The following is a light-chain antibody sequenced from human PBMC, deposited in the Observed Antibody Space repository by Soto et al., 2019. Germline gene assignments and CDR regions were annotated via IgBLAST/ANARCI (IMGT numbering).Light chain of an antibody. V-gene: IGLV4-69*01. CDR2: LNNDGSH. Sequence: QPVLTQSPSASASLGASVKLTRTLSSGHSSYAIAWHQQQPEKGPRYLMKLNNDGSHSKGDGIPDRFSGSSSGAEHYLTISSLQSEDEADYYCQTWATGIVVFGGGTKLTVL. CDR3: QTWATGIVV. CDR1: SGHSSYA. J-gene: IGLJ3*02.